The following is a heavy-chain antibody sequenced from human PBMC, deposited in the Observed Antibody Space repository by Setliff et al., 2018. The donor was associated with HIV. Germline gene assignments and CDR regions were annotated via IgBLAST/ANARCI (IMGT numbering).Heavy chain of an antibody. Sequence: ASVKVSCKASGGTFRSKGISWVRQAPGQGLEWMGGIIPIFGIPNYAQKFQGRVTITADESTSTAYMELSSLRSDDTAVYYCARDREGVRLSMIIEGPFDPWGQGTLVTVSS. CDR2: IIPIFGIP. D-gene: IGHD3-22*01. V-gene: IGHV1-69*13. CDR1: GGTFRSKG. J-gene: IGHJ5*02. CDR3: ARDREGVRLSMIIEGPFDP.